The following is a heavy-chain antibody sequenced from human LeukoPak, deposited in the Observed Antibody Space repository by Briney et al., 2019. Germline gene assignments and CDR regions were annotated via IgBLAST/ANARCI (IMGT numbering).Heavy chain of an antibody. Sequence: GGSLRLSCAASGFTFSGSAMPWVRQASGKGLEWVGRIRSRANSYVTAYSAAVTGRSITSRDDSSDTAYLQMNSLTTEDTAVYYCTRHSDTYCSRANCYVDNFYGLDVWGQGTRVTVSS. CDR1: GFTFSGSA. V-gene: IGHV3-73*01. CDR3: TRHSDTYCSRANCYVDNFYGLDV. CDR2: IRSRANSYVT. J-gene: IGHJ6*02. D-gene: IGHD2-2*01.